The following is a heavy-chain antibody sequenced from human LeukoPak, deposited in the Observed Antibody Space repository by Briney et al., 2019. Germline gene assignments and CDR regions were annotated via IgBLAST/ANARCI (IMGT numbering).Heavy chain of an antibody. CDR2: ISSSSSYI. D-gene: IGHD1-26*01. J-gene: IGHJ3*02. Sequence: GGSLRLPCAASGFTFSSYSMNWVRQAPGKGLEWVSSISSSSSYIYYADSVKGRFTISRDNAKNSLYLQMNSLRAEDTAVYYCARSQPTIVGATNAAFDIWGQGTMVTVSS. V-gene: IGHV3-21*01. CDR1: GFTFSSYS. CDR3: ARSQPTIVGATNAAFDI.